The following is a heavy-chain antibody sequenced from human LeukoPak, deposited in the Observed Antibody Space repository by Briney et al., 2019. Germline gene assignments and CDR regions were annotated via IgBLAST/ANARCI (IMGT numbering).Heavy chain of an antibody. V-gene: IGHV4-59*01. J-gene: IGHJ6*03. CDR1: GGFIGSFY. CDR3: ARGSVLLSMDV. Sequence: PSETLSLTCTVSGGFIGSFYWNWIRQPPGKGLEWIGNIYFSGSTDYNPPLKSRVTISVDASKNQFSLKLNSVTAADTAVYYCARGSVLLSMDVWGKGTTVTISS. D-gene: IGHD3-10*01. CDR2: IYFSGST.